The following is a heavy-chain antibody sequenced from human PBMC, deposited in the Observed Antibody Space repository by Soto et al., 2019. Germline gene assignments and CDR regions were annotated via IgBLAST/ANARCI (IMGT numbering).Heavy chain of an antibody. J-gene: IGHJ6*02. CDR2: IYYSGST. Sequence: SETLSLTCTVSGGSISSGDYYWSWIRQPPGKGLEWIGYIYYSGSTYYNPSLKSRVTISVDTSKNQFSLKLSSVTAAHTAVYYCARAGVDYYYYGMDVWGQGTTVTVSS. CDR3: ARAGVDYYYYGMDV. V-gene: IGHV4-30-4*01. CDR1: GGSISSGDYY. D-gene: IGHD3-10*01.